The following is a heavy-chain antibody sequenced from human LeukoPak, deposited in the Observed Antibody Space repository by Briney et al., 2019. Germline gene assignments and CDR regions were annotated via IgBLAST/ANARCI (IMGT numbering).Heavy chain of an antibody. Sequence: PSETLSLTCAVYGGTFSGYYWSWIRQPPGKRLEWVGESNDSGGTNYNPSLKSRVTIRADKSKNQVSLRLTSVTAADTAFYYCARGGIRGYSAFDNLDFWGLGTHVTVSS. CDR1: GGTFSGYY. J-gene: IGHJ4*02. D-gene: IGHD5-12*01. CDR2: SNDSGGT. V-gene: IGHV4-34*01. CDR3: ARGGIRGYSAFDNLDF.